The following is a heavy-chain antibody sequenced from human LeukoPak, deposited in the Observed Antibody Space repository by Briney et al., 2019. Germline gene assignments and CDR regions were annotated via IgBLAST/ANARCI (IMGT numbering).Heavy chain of an antibody. Sequence: GGSLRLSCATSGFSFSVHGMHWVRQAPGKGLEWVAGVANDGSRTHYADSVKGRLTISRDNSKNTLSLQMNSLGAQDTAVYYCARDRDSYRLDYWGQGTLVTVSS. D-gene: IGHD3-16*02. CDR1: GFSFSVHG. J-gene: IGHJ4*02. CDR2: VANDGSRT. CDR3: ARDRDSYRLDY. V-gene: IGHV3-30*03.